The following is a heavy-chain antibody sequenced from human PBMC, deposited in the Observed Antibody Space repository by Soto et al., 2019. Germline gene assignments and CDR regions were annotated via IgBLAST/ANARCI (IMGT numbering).Heavy chain of an antibody. Sequence: SETLSLTCTVSGGSISSGGYYWSWIRQHPGKGLEWIGYIYYSGSTYYNPSLKSRVTISVDTSKNQFSLKLSSVTAADTAVYYCARDIVATVGGDYFDYWGQGTLVTVSS. CDR1: GGSISSGGYY. D-gene: IGHD5-12*01. V-gene: IGHV4-31*03. CDR3: ARDIVATVGGDYFDY. CDR2: IYYSGST. J-gene: IGHJ4*02.